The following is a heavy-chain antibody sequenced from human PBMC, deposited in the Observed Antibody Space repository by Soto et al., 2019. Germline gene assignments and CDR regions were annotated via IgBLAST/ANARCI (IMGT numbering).Heavy chain of an antibody. J-gene: IGHJ4*02. CDR1: GYTFTTHG. CDR3: ARVDDYVWGSFRP. CDR2: ISPYNGKT. V-gene: IGHV1-18*04. D-gene: IGHD3-16*02. Sequence: ASVKVSCKASGYTFTTHGISWVRQAPGQGLEWMGWISPYNGKTTYAQKVQGRVTMAADTSTSTAYMELRGLRSDDTAVYYCARVDDYVWGSFRPWGQGTQVTVSS.